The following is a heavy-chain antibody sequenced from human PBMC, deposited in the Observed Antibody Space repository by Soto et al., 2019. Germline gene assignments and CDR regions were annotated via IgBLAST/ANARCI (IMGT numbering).Heavy chain of an antibody. CDR1: GFTFSSYA. CDR3: AKDGASGSYPPYYYFGMDV. D-gene: IGHD1-26*01. CDR2: ISGGGGNA. Sequence: EVQLLESGGGLEQPGGSLRLSCAASGFTFSSYAMSWVRQAPGKGLEWVSTISGGGGNAYYADSVKGRFSISRDNSKNTLRLQMNSLRADDTAVYYCAKDGASGSYPPYYYFGMDVWGQGTTVTVSS. V-gene: IGHV3-23*01. J-gene: IGHJ6*02.